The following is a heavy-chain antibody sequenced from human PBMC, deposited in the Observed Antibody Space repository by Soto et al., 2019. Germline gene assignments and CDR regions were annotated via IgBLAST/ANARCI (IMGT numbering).Heavy chain of an antibody. CDR2: ISDYNGNT. V-gene: IGHV1-18*01. CDR1: GYTFTSYG. D-gene: IGHD1-1*01. Sequence: QVQLVQSGAEVKKPGASVKVSCKASGYTFTSYGISWVRQAPGKGLEWMGWISDYNGNTNYAQNLKGNVTMTTDTSTITTYKELRSLTSDDTAVYYGARGSNDIDYLGQGTLVTVSS. J-gene: IGHJ4*02. CDR3: ARGSNDIDY.